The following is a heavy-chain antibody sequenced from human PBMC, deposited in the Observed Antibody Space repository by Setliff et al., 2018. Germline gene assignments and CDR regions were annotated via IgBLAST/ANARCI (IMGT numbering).Heavy chain of an antibody. CDR1: GGSVGNSHYY. CDR3: ARGDYFSYYMDV. J-gene: IGHJ6*03. CDR2: VHASGRT. Sequence: PSETLSLTCTVSGGSVGNSHYYWNWIRQPAGKGLEWIGHVHASGRTKYNPSLKSRVSMSMDASKKQFSLTMNSMTAADTAVYYCARGDYFSYYMDVWGKGTTVTSP. V-gene: IGHV4-61*10.